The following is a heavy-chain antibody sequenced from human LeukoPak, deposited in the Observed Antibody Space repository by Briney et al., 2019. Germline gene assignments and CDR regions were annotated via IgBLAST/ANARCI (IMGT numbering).Heavy chain of an antibody. CDR2: IEGSDDST. J-gene: IGHJ4*02. V-gene: IGHV3-23*01. D-gene: IGHD3-10*01. CDR1: GFTINNNA. Sequence: PRGSLRLSCAASGFTINNNAMSWVRQAPGKGLEWVSAIEGSDDSTHYADSVKGRVSISRDNSKNTLYLQMNSLRAEDTAIYFCAKDWFRWAFVFWGQGTLVSVSS. CDR3: AKDWFRWAFVF.